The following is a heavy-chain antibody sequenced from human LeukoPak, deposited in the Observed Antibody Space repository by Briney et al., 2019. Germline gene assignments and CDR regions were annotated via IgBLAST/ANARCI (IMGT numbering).Heavy chain of an antibody. Sequence: SETLSLTCTVSGGSISSGSYYWSWIRQPAGKGLEWIGRIYTSGSTNYNPSLKSRVTISVDTSKNQFSLKLSSVTAADTAVYYCARDGEVLSSSWFWFDPWGQGTLVTVSS. D-gene: IGHD6-13*01. CDR3: ARDGEVLSSSWFWFDP. CDR2: IYTSGST. V-gene: IGHV4-61*02. CDR1: GGSISSGSYY. J-gene: IGHJ5*02.